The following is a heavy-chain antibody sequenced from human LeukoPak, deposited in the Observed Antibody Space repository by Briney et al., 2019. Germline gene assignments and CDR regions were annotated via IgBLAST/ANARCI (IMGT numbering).Heavy chain of an antibody. Sequence: GGSLRLSCAVSGFTFSNYSMNWVRQAPGKGLEWVSSITRSSSYIYYADSVKGRFTISRDNAKNSLFLQMNNLRAEDTAVYYCARAAAGNRGWDWYYFDYWGQGTLVSVSS. CDR1: GFTFSNYS. CDR2: ITRSSSYI. D-gene: IGHD6-13*01. J-gene: IGHJ4*02. V-gene: IGHV3-21*01. CDR3: ARAAAGNRGWDWYYFDY.